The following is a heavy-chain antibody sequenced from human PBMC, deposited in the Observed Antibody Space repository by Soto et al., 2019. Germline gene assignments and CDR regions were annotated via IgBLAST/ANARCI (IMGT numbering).Heavy chain of an antibody. CDR3: GRDEVRNGVGV. CDR1: GFTFTNFW. Sequence: EVRLVESGGGLVQPGGSLRLSCVASGFTFTNFWMSWVRQAPGKGLEWVANIKGDGSEKRYVDSVKGRFTISRDNAKNSVYRQMNSLRVEDTALYYCGRDEVRNGVGVWGPGTTVTVSS. CDR2: IKGDGSEK. V-gene: IGHV3-7*01. J-gene: IGHJ6*02.